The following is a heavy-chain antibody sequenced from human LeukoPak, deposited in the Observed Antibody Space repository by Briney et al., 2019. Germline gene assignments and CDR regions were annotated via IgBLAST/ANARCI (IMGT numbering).Heavy chain of an antibody. Sequence: PGRSLRLSCAASGFTFSNFGLYWVRQPPGKGLEWVALIWNDGSHKYYDDSVKDRFTISRDNSQSTLHLQMNNLRAEDTAFYYCARDSDEYGDSHIDYWGRGTLVTVSS. CDR2: IWNDGSHK. D-gene: IGHD4-17*01. CDR3: ARDSDEYGDSHIDY. J-gene: IGHJ4*02. V-gene: IGHV3-33*01. CDR1: GFTFSNFG.